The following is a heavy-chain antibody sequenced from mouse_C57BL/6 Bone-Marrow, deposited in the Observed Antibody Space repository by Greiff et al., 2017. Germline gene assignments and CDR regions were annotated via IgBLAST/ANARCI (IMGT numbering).Heavy chain of an antibody. CDR1: GFTFSDYG. CDR3: ASSGGYGFAY. V-gene: IGHV5-17*01. D-gene: IGHD2-2*01. J-gene: IGHJ3*01. Sequence: EVKLVESGGGLVKPGGSLKLSCAASGFTFSDYGMHWVRQAPEKGLEWVAYISSGSSTIYYADTVKGRFTISRDNAKNTLFLQMTSLRSEDTAMYYCASSGGYGFAYWGQGTLVTVSA. CDR2: ISSGSSTI.